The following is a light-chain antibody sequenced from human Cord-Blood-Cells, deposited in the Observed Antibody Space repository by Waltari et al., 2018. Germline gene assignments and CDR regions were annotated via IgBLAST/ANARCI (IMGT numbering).Light chain of an antibody. Sequence: SSELTQPPSVSVSPGQTARITCSGDALPKNYAYWYQQKSGQAAVMFIYEDSKRPSGIPERFSGSSSGTMATLTISGAQVEDEADYYCYSTDSSGRVFGGGTKLTVL. J-gene: IGLJ3*02. CDR1: ALPKNY. CDR2: EDS. V-gene: IGLV3-10*01. CDR3: YSTDSSGRV.